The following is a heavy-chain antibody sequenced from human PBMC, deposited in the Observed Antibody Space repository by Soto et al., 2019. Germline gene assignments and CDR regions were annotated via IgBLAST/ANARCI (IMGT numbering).Heavy chain of an antibody. CDR2: IKGDGREK. V-gene: IGHV3-7*01. Sequence: EVQMVESGGGLVQPGGSLRLSCAASGFTFRSYWMYWVRQAPGKGQEWVANIKGDGREKNYVDSVKGRFTISRDNDKNSLYLQMNSLRVEDTAVYYCASSLLRGQGTLVTVSS. J-gene: IGHJ4*02. CDR3: ASSLL. CDR1: GFTFRSYW.